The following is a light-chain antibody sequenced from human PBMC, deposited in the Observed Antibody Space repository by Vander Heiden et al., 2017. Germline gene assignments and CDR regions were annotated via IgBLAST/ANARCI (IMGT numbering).Light chain of an antibody. Sequence: SSLTPPPSASLSPPPSVTMSCIRTGSDVGRDDYVSWHQRYPVQPPQRIVSEVPKRPTGVPDRFSGSKSGNTASLTVSGLQAEDEADYHCSSYAGSNIVVFGGGTKLTVL. CDR3: SSYAGSNIVV. CDR1: GSDVGRDDY. CDR2: EVP. V-gene: IGLV2-8*01. J-gene: IGLJ2*01.